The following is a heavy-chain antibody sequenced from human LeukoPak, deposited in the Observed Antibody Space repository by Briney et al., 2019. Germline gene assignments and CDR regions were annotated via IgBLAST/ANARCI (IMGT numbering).Heavy chain of an antibody. Sequence: VASVKVSCKASGGTFSSYAISWVRQAPGQGLEWMGGIIPIFGTANYAQKFQGRVTITTDESTSTAYMELSSVRSEDTAVYYCARGRRWELLGYYYYYMDVWGKGTTVTVSS. CDR2: IIPIFGTA. CDR1: GGTFSSYA. J-gene: IGHJ6*03. CDR3: ARGRRWELLGYYYYYMDV. D-gene: IGHD1-26*01. V-gene: IGHV1-69*05.